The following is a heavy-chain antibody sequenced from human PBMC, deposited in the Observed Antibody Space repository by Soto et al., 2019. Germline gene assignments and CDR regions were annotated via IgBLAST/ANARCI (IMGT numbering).Heavy chain of an antibody. D-gene: IGHD6-19*01. CDR1: GFTLTNAW. CDR3: TTGPSYNSAWGVRDV. Sequence: EVQLVESGGGLVRPGGSLRLSCLASGFTLTNAWWTWVRQAPGKGLEWVGHIKSRTDGGTTDYAAPVKGRFTFSRDDSRNTLYLQMDSLDAGDTGVYFCTTGPSYNSAWGVRDVWGQGTTVIVSS. CDR2: IKSRTDGGTT. V-gene: IGHV3-15*07. J-gene: IGHJ6*02.